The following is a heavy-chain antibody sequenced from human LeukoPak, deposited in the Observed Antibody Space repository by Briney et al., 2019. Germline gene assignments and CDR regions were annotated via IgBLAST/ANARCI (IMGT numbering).Heavy chain of an antibody. V-gene: IGHV6-1*01. CDR1: GDSASSNSVA. J-gene: IGHJ4*02. Sequence: SQTLSLTFAISGDSASSNSVAWNWIRQSPSRGLEWLGRTYYRSKWYNDYAVSVKSRITINPDTSKNQFSLQLNSVTPEDTAVYYCAGKSADSGFDSWGQGTLVTVSS. CDR3: AGKSADSGFDS. D-gene: IGHD6-13*01. CDR2: TYYRSKWYN.